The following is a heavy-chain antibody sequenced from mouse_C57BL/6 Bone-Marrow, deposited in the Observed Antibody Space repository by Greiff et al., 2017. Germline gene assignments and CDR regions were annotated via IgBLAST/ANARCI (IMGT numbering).Heavy chain of an antibody. CDR2: ISDGGSYT. D-gene: IGHD2-2*01. CDR1: GFTFSSYA. Sequence: EVKLMESGGGLVKPGGSLKLSCAASGFTFSSYAMSWVRQTPEKRLEWVATISDGGSYTYYPDNVKGRFTISRDNAKNNLYLQMSHLKSEDTAMYYCARKIYYGYADAYWGQGTLVTVSA. V-gene: IGHV5-4*03. J-gene: IGHJ3*01. CDR3: ARKIYYGYADAY.